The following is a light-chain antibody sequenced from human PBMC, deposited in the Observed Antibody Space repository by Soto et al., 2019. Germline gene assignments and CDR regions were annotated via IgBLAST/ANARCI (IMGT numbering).Light chain of an antibody. V-gene: IGLV2-14*01. CDR2: GVS. CDR3: ASYTTTNTLV. CDR1: SSDVGGYNY. Sequence: QSALTQPASVSGSPGQSITISCTGTSSDVGGYNYVSWYQQHPDKAPKLMIYGVSDRPSGVSNRFSGSKSANTASLTISGLQGEDEADYYCASYTTTNTLVFGGWTKLTVL. J-gene: IGLJ2*01.